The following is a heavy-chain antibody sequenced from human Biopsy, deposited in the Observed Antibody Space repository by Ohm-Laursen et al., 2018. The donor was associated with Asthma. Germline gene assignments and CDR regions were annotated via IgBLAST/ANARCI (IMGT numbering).Heavy chain of an antibody. Sequence: SLRLSCLASGFTFSSYSMNWVRQAPGKGLEWVSYISSSSSTIYYADSVKGRFTISRDNAKNSLYLQMNSLRDEDTAVYYCARFKRGYSYGYAGVFDYWGQGTLVTVSS. D-gene: IGHD5-18*01. CDR3: ARFKRGYSYGYAGVFDY. CDR1: GFTFSSYS. V-gene: IGHV3-48*02. J-gene: IGHJ4*02. CDR2: ISSSSSTI.